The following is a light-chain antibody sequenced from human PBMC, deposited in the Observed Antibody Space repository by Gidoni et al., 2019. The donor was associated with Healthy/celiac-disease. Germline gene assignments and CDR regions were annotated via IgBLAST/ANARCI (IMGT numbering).Light chain of an antibody. J-gene: IGKJ4*01. CDR1: QSVSSY. CDR3: QQRRNWLSLT. Sequence: EIVLTQSPATLSLSPGERATLSCRASQSVSSYLAWYQQKPGQAPRLLIYDASNRATGIPARFSGSGSGTDFTLTISGLEAEDFAVYYCQQRRNWLSLTFGGGTKVEIK. CDR2: DAS. V-gene: IGKV3-11*01.